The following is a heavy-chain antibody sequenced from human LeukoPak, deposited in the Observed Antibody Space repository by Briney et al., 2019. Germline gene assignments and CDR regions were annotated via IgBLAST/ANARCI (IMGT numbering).Heavy chain of an antibody. V-gene: IGHV1-18*01. CDR2: ISAYNGNT. J-gene: IGHJ4*02. CDR3: ARDTTPYDSSGYYYIY. CDR1: GYTFTSYG. Sequence: ASVKVSCKASGYTFTSYGISWARQAPGQGLEWMGWISAYNGNTNYAQKLQGRVTMTTDTSTSTAYMELRSLRSDDTAVYYRARDTTPYDSSGYYYIYWGQGTLVTVSS. D-gene: IGHD3-22*01.